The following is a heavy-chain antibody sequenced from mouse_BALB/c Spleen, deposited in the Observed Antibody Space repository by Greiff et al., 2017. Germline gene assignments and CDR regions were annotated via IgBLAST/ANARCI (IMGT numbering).Heavy chain of an antibody. J-gene: IGHJ3*01. CDR2: IYPGSGST. CDR3: TRSASPSLATASFAY. CDR1: GYTFTSYW. V-gene: IGHV1S22*01. D-gene: IGHD1-2*01. Sequence: LQQPGSELVRPGASVKLSCKASGYTFTSYWMHWVKQRPGQGLEWIGNIYPGSGSTNYDEKFKSKATLTVDTSSSTAYMQLSSLTSEDSAVYYCTRSASPSLATASFAYWGQGTLVTVSA.